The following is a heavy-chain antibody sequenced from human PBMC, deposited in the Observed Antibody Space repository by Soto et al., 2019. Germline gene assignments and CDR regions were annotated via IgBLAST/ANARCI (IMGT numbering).Heavy chain of an antibody. CDR2: IRGSGGST. CDR3: AKDSGTQYDFWSGYYSGWFDP. D-gene: IGHD3-3*01. Sequence: EVQLLESGGGLVQPGGSLRLSCAASGFTFSSYAMSWVRQAPGKGLEWVSAIRGSGGSTYYADSVKGRFTISRDNSKNTLYLQMNSLRAEDTAVYYCAKDSGTQYDFWSGYYSGWFDPWGQGTLVTVSS. V-gene: IGHV3-23*01. CDR1: GFTFSSYA. J-gene: IGHJ5*02.